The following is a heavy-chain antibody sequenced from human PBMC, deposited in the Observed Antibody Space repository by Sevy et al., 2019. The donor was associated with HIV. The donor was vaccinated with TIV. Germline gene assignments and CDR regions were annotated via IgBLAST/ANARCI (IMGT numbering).Heavy chain of an antibody. CDR3: ARGLRWELPRGGAFDI. J-gene: IGHJ3*02. D-gene: IGHD1-26*01. Sequence: SETLSLTCAVYGGSFSGYYWSWIRQPPGKGLEWIGEINHSGSTNYNPSLKSRVTISVDTSKNQFSLKLSSVTAEDTAVYYCARGLRWELPRGGAFDIWGQGTMVTVSS. CDR1: GGSFSGYY. V-gene: IGHV4-34*01. CDR2: INHSGST.